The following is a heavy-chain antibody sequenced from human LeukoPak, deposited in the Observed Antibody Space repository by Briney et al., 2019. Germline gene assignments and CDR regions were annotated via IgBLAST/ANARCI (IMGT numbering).Heavy chain of an antibody. J-gene: IGHJ4*02. CDR1: GYSFSSYW. D-gene: IGHD2-21*02. V-gene: IGHV5-51*01. CDR3: ARQGAYCGGDCYRNY. CDR2: IYPGDSDT. Sequence: PGESLKISCKGSGYSFSSYWIGWVRQMPGKGLEWMGIIYPGDSDTRYSPSFQGQVTISADKSISTAYLQWSSLKASDTAMYYCARQGAYCGGDCYRNYWGQGTLVTVSS.